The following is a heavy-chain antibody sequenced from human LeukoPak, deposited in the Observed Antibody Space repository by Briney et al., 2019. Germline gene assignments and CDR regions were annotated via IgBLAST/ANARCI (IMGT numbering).Heavy chain of an antibody. CDR1: GGSISSGGYY. D-gene: IGHD3-22*01. CDR3: ASETMIVDNYFDY. V-gene: IGHV4-39*07. Sequence: PSETLSLTCTVSGGSISSGGYYWNWIRQPPGKGLEWIGEINHSGSTNYNPSLKSRVTISVDTSKNQFSLKLGSVTAADTAGYYCASETMIVDNYFDYWGQGTPVTVSS. J-gene: IGHJ4*02. CDR2: INHSGST.